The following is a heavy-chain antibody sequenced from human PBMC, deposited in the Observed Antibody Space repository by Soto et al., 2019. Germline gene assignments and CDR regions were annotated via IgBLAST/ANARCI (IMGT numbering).Heavy chain of an antibody. D-gene: IGHD2-2*01. J-gene: IGHJ4*02. CDR1: GYTFTGYY. Sequence: QVQLVQSGAEVKKPGASVKVSCKASGYTFTGYYMHWVRQAPGQGLEWMGWINPNSGGTNYAQKFQGWVTMTRDTSISTAYMELSRLRSDDTAVHYCAREVATIVVPAAMRPLGYWGQGTLVTVSS. CDR3: AREVATIVVPAAMRPLGY. V-gene: IGHV1-2*04. CDR2: INPNSGGT.